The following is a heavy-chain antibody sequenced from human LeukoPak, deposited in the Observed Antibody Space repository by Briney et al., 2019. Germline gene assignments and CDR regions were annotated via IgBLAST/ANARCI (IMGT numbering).Heavy chain of an antibody. Sequence: GGSLRLSCAASGFTFSNYGMHWVRQAPGKGLEWVAVISYGGSDKNYADSVKGRFTISRDNSKNTLYLQMNSLRPEDTAVYYCVKDGYCTSTTCYPLHFNYWGQGTPVTVSS. V-gene: IGHV3-30*18. D-gene: IGHD2-2*03. CDR1: GFTFSNYG. CDR2: ISYGGSDK. CDR3: VKDGYCTSTTCYPLHFNY. J-gene: IGHJ4*02.